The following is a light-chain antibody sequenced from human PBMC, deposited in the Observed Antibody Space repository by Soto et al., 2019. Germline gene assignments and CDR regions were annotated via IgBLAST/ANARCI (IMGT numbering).Light chain of an antibody. J-gene: IGLJ1*01. CDR1: SSDVGGYNY. CDR3: SSYAGTHSG. Sequence: LTQPPSASGSPGQSVAISCTGTSSDVGGYNYVSWYQQHPGKAPKLMIYDVSKRPSGVPDRFSGSKSGNTASLTVSGLQAEDEADYYCSSYAGTHSGFGTGTKVTVL. V-gene: IGLV2-8*01. CDR2: DVS.